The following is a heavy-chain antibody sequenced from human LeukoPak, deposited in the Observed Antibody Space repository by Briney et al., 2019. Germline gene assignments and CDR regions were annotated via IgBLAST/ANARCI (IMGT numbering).Heavy chain of an antibody. CDR1: GYTFTGYY. D-gene: IGHD5-18*01. J-gene: IGHJ4*02. CDR3: ARTIRRTAMVPYYFDY. Sequence: ASVKVSCKASGYTFTGYYMHWVRQAPGQGLEWMGRINPNSGGTNYAQKFQGRVTMTRDTSISTAYMELSRLRSDDTAVYYCARTIRRTAMVPYYFDYWGRGTLVTVSS. V-gene: IGHV1-2*06. CDR2: INPNSGGT.